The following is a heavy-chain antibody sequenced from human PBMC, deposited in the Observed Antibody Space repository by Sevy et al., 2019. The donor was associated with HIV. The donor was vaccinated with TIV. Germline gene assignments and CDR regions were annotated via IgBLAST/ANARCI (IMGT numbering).Heavy chain of an antibody. J-gene: IGHJ4*02. CDR1: GFTFSYYD. D-gene: IGHD6-19*01. CDR3: ARGIRLETGFDY. Sequence: GGSLRLSCAASGFTFSYYDMHWVRQVTGKGLEWVSAIGTGGDTYYPDSVKGRFTISRENAKNSWYLQMDSLRAGDTGVYYCARGIRLETGFDYGGQGTRFTVSS. V-gene: IGHV3-13*01. CDR2: IGTGGDT.